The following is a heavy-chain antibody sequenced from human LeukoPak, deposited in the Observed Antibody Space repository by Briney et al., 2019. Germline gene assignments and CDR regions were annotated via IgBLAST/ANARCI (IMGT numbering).Heavy chain of an antibody. J-gene: IGHJ5*02. CDR3: ARAGTVVPAAGYYWFDP. CDR1: GYRFIDYF. D-gene: IGHD2-2*01. CDR2: INPNSGGT. V-gene: IGHV1-2*02. Sequence: GASVKVSCKASGYRFIDYFIHWVRQAPGQGLEWMGWINPNSGGTNYAQKFQGRVTMTRDTSISTAYMELSRLRSDDTAVYYCARAGTVVPAAGYYWFDPWGQGTLVTVSS.